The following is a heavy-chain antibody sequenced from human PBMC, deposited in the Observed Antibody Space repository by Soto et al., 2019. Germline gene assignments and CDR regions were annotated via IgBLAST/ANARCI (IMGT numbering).Heavy chain of an antibody. CDR2: IYASGSP. CDR3: ARGVGSSPPQY. V-gene: IGHV4-59*01. D-gene: IGHD1-26*01. J-gene: IGHJ4*02. CDR1: DGSISVYC. Sequence: PSETLSLTCTIADGSISVYCRSWIRQTPGQGLEWIGYIYASGSPYYNPSLKSRVIISADTSKNQISLKLTSATAADTAVYYCARGVGSSPPQYWGRGTVVTVSS.